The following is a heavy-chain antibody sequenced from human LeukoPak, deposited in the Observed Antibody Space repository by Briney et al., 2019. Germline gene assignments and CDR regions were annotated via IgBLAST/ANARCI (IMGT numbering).Heavy chain of an antibody. CDR1: GFTFSSYA. D-gene: IGHD5-18*01. CDR2: ISYDGSNK. V-gene: IGHV3-30-3*01. Sequence: GGSLRLSCAASGFTFSSYAMHSVRQAPGKGLEWVAVISYDGSNKYYADSVKGRFTISRDNSKNTLYLQMNSLRAEDTAVYYCAREQPRRSYWGQGTLVTVSS. CDR3: AREQPRRSY. J-gene: IGHJ4*02.